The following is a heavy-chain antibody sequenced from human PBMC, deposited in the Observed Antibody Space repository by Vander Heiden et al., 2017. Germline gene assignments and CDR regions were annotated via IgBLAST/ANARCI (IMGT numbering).Heavy chain of an antibody. D-gene: IGHD3-22*01. Sequence: QVELVESGGGVGPPWRFLGLPLSALGFTFSSYGMHWVRQAPGKGLEGVAVISYDGSNKYYADSVKGRFTISRDNSKNTLYLQMNSLRAEDTAGYYCAKLGYDLFDYWGQGTLGTVSS. CDR2: ISYDGSNK. V-gene: IGHV3-30*18. CDR1: GFTFSSYG. J-gene: IGHJ4*02. CDR3: AKLGYDLFDY.